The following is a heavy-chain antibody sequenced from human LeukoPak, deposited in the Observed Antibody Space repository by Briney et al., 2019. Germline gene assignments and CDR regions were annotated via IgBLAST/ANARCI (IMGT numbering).Heavy chain of an antibody. V-gene: IGHV3-23*01. Sequence: RGSLRLSCAASGFTFSSYDMTWVRQTPRKGLEWVALISRSGGTTYYADSVKGRFTISRDNSKNTLYLQMNSLRAEDTAVYYCAKDPTRGYYDSSGSGGSDYWGQGTLVTVSS. D-gene: IGHD3-22*01. CDR3: AKDPTRGYYDSSGSGGSDY. J-gene: IGHJ4*02. CDR2: ISRSGGTT. CDR1: GFTFSSYD.